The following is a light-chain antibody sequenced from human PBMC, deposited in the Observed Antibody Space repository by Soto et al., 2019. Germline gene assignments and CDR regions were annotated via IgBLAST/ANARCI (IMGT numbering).Light chain of an antibody. CDR2: DAS. CDR3: RQRNTGPPIT. J-gene: IGKJ5*01. V-gene: IGKV3-11*01. Sequence: EIVLTQSPVTLSLSPGERATLSCRASQSVRTYLAWYQVKPGQAPRLLIYDASRRASGVPARFSGSGSGTDFTPTISGLEPEDFALFYCRQRNTGPPITFGQGTRLRL. CDR1: QSVRTY.